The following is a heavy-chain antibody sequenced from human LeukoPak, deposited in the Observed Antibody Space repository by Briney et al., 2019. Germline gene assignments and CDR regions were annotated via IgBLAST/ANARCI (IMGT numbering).Heavy chain of an antibody. V-gene: IGHV4-59*01. CDR2: IYYSGNT. CDR3: ARSGTVTTFYYYYYMDV. CDR1: GDSISPYY. J-gene: IGHJ6*03. Sequence: SETLSLTCTVSGDSISPYYWSWIRQPPGKGLEWVGYIYYSGNTNYNPYLKSGATISVDTSGKQVSLKLNSVTAADTAVYYCARSGTVTTFYYYYYMDVWGKGNTVTVSS. D-gene: IGHD4-17*01.